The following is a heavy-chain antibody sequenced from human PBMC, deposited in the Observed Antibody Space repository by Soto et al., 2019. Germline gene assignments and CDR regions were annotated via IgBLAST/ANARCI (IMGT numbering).Heavy chain of an antibody. D-gene: IGHD6-25*01. CDR3: ARGAPAGV. CDR1: NYTFTSYG. Sequence: QAQLVQSGDEVKQPGASVKVSCKASNYTFTSYGMSWVRQAPGQGLEWMGWISTYTGMTNYAQKFQGRVTMTTDTPTATVYVELRGLTTNDTALYYCARGAPAGVWGQGTLVTVSS. J-gene: IGHJ4*02. CDR2: ISTYTGMT. V-gene: IGHV1-18*01.